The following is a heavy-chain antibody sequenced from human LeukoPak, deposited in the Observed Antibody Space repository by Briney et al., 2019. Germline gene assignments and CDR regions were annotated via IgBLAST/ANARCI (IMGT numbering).Heavy chain of an antibody. J-gene: IGHJ4*02. D-gene: IGHD3-3*01. CDR1: GLTFSNYA. CDR2: ISGSGGNT. V-gene: IGHV3-23*01. Sequence: GGSLRLSCEASGLTFSNYAMSWVRQAPGKGLEWVSGISGSGGNTYYGDSVKGRFTISRDNPKNTLYLQMNSLRAEDTAVYYCAKTHNPNFWNGYYYFDYWGQGTLVTVST. CDR3: AKTHNPNFWNGYYYFDY.